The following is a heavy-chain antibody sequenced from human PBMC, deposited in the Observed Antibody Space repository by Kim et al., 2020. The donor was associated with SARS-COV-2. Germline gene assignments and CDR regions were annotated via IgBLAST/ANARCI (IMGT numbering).Heavy chain of an antibody. J-gene: IGHJ4*02. CDR1: GGSINSNNYY. V-gene: IGHV4-39*01. Sequence: SETLSLTCTVSGGSINSNNYYWGWIRQPPGKGLEWIGSIYYSGSTYYNPSLKSRVTISVDTSKNQFSLKLSSVTAADTAVYYCATYLTGYYPGYFDYWGQGTLVTVSS. CDR3: ATYLTGYYPGYFDY. D-gene: IGHD3-9*01. CDR2: IYYSGST.